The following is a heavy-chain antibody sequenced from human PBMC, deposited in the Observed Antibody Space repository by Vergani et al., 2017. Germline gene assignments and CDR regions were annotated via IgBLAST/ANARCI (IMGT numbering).Heavy chain of an antibody. CDR2: FDPEDGET. CDR3: ARSAGYCSGGSCPLEDEYFQH. J-gene: IGHJ1*01. Sequence: QVQLVQSGAEVKKPGASVKVSSKVSGYTPTELSMHWVRQAPGKGLEWRGGFDPEDGETTYAKKFQARVTMTEDTSTDTAYMELSSLRSEDTAVYYCARSAGYCSGGSCPLEDEYFQHWGQGTLVTVSS. CDR1: GYTPTELS. V-gene: IGHV1-24*01. D-gene: IGHD2-15*01.